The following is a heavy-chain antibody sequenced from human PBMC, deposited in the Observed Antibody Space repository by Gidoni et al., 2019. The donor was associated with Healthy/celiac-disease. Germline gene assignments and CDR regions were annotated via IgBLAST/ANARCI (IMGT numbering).Heavy chain of an antibody. D-gene: IGHD5-12*01. V-gene: IGHV1-24*01. Sequence: QVQLVQSGAEVKKPGASVTVSCKVSGSTLTELSMHWVRQAPGKGLEWMGGFDPEDGETIYAKKFQGRVTMTEDTSTDTAYMELSSLRSEDTAGYYCATAPLVEMATTAHFDYWGQGTLVTVSS. CDR1: GSTLTELS. CDR3: ATAPLVEMATTAHFDY. J-gene: IGHJ4*02. CDR2: FDPEDGET.